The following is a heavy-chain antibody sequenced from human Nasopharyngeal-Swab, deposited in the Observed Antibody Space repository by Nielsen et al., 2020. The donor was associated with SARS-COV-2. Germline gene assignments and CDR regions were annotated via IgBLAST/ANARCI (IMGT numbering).Heavy chain of an antibody. D-gene: IGHD2-2*01. CDR1: GGSISSYY. Sequence: SETLSLTCNVSGGSISSYYWTWIRQPQGKGLECIGYISYSGSTNYNHSLKSRVTISVDTSKNQFSLKLSSVTAADTAVYYCTRRTLSSSGYYFDYWGQGTLVTVSS. V-gene: IGHV4-59*08. CDR2: ISYSGST. J-gene: IGHJ4*02. CDR3: TRRTLSSSGYYFDY.